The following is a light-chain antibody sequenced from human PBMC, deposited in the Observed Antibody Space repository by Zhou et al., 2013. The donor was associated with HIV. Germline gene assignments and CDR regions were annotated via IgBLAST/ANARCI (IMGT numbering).Light chain of an antibody. V-gene: IGKV1-5*03. J-gene: IGKJ2*01. CDR2: KAS. CDR1: ERINKW. Sequence: DIQMTQSPSTLSASVGDRVTITCRASERINKWLAWYQQKPGEAPKVLISKASDLESGVPSRFSGRTSGTEFSLSINSLQPDDFATYYCQHIXFTFTFGQGTKLEIK. CDR3: QHIXFTFT.